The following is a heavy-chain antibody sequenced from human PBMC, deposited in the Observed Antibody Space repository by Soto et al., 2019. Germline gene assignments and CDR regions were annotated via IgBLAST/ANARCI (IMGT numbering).Heavy chain of an antibody. V-gene: IGHV4-59*01. D-gene: IGHD6-19*01. J-gene: IGHJ4*02. CDR3: ARGHYISGWQIDH. Sequence: SETLSLTCTVSGDSFSDYYWNWIRQVPGKGLEWIGFVFHSATTSYNPSLKTRVAISDDTSKKQFSLRLTSVSAADTAIYYCARGHYISGWQIDHWGQGILVTVSS. CDR2: VFHSATT. CDR1: GDSFSDYY.